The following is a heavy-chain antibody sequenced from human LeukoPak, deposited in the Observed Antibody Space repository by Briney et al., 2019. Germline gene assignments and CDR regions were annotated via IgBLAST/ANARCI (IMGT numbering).Heavy chain of an antibody. CDR3: ARNEMIVVVIPSDHNYYYGMDV. J-gene: IGHJ6*02. Sequence: SETLSLTCAVYGGSFSGYYWSWIRQPPVKGLEWIGEINHSGSTNYNPSLKSRVTISVDTSKNQFSLKLSSVTAADTAVYYCARNEMIVVVIPSDHNYYYGMDVWGQGTTVTVSS. D-gene: IGHD3-22*01. CDR1: GGSFSGYY. V-gene: IGHV4-34*01. CDR2: INHSGST.